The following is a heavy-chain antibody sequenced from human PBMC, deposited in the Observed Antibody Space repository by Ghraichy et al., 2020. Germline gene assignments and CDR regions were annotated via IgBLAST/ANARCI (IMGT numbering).Heavy chain of an antibody. V-gene: IGHV4-4*07. D-gene: IGHD2-2*01. CDR1: GGSISSYY. CDR3: ARAGGQLEYYYYYGMDV. CDR2: IYTSGST. J-gene: IGHJ6*02. Sequence: SETLSLTCTVSGGSISSYYWSWIRQPAGKGLEWIGRIYTSGSTNYNPSLKSRVTMSVDTSKNQFSLKLSSVTAADTAVYYCARAGGQLEYYYYYGMDVWGQGTTVTVSS.